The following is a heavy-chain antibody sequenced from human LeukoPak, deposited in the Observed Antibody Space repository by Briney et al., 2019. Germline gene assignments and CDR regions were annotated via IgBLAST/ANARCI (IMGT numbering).Heavy chain of an antibody. CDR3: AVAATPVLNPSAEYFQH. CDR2: IIPILGIA. J-gene: IGHJ1*01. D-gene: IGHD2-15*01. CDR1: GGTFSSYT. Sequence: GASVKVSCKASGGTFSSYTISWVRQAPGQGLEWMGRIIPILGIANYAQKFQGRVTITADKSTSTAYMELSSLRSEDTAVYYCAVAATPVLNPSAEYFQHWGQGTLVTASS. V-gene: IGHV1-69*02.